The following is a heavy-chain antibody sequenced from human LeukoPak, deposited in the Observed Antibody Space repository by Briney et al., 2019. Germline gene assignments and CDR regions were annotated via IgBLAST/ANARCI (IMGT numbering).Heavy chain of an antibody. Sequence: GGSLRLSCAASGFTFSTYWMHWVRQAPGKGLVWVSRVNTAGSSTSYADSVKGRFTISRDNAKNTLYLQMNSLRAEDTAMYYCVGGMGGHFDYWGQETLVTVSS. CDR3: VGGMGGHFDY. V-gene: IGHV3-74*01. D-gene: IGHD3-16*01. CDR1: GFTFSTYW. J-gene: IGHJ4*02. CDR2: VNTAGSST.